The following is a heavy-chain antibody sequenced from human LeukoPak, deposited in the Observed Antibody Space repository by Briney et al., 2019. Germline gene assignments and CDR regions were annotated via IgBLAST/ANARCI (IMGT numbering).Heavy chain of an antibody. V-gene: IGHV5-51*01. Sequence: GESLKISCKGSGYSFTSYWIGWVRQMPGKGLEWMWIIYPGDSDTRYSPSFQGQVTISADKSISTAYLQWSSLKASDTAMYYCARHLGYCSSTSCPTPNYYYYYMDVWGKGTTVTVSS. D-gene: IGHD2-2*01. CDR1: GYSFTSYW. CDR3: ARHLGYCSSTSCPTPNYYYYYMDV. CDR2: IYPGDSDT. J-gene: IGHJ6*03.